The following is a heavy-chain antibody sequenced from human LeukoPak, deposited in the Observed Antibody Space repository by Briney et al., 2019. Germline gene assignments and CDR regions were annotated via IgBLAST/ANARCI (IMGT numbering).Heavy chain of an antibody. Sequence: PSETLSLTCTVSGGSISSYYWSWIRQPPGKGLEWIGYIYYSGSTNYNPSLKSRVTISVDTSKNQFSLKLSSVTAADTAVYYCARDDDSSGYIGLFDYRGQGTLVTVSS. CDR1: GGSISSYY. CDR3: ARDDDSSGYIGLFDY. V-gene: IGHV4-59*01. D-gene: IGHD3-22*01. CDR2: IYYSGST. J-gene: IGHJ4*02.